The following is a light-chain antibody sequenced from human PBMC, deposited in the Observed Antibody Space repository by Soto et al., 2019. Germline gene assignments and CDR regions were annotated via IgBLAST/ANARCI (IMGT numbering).Light chain of an antibody. CDR2: GAS. Sequence: EIVLTQSPGTLSLSAGERATVSCRASQSVSSSSLAWYQQKPGQAPRLLMYGASSRATGIPDRFSGSGSGTDFTLSITRLEPEDFAVYYCQQYGTSPRTFGQGTKVEI. V-gene: IGKV3-20*01. CDR3: QQYGTSPRT. J-gene: IGKJ1*01. CDR1: QSVSSSS.